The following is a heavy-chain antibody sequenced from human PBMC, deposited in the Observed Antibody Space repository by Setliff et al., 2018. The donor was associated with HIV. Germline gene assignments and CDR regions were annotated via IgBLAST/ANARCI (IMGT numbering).Heavy chain of an antibody. CDR1: GFTFSNSW. CDR2: INTDGSSA. CDR3: ARLRINDF. Sequence: LRLSCAASGFTFSNSWMHWVRQAPGKGLVWVSRINTDGSSATYADSVKGRFTISRDNTKNSLYLQMDGLRVEDTAVYYCARLRINDFWGQGTPVTVSS. J-gene: IGHJ4*02. V-gene: IGHV3-74*03.